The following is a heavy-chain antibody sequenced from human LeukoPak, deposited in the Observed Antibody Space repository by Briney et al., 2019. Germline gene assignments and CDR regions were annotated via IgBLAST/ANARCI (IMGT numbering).Heavy chain of an antibody. D-gene: IGHD4-17*01. CDR2: IKSKTDGGTT. CDR1: GFTFSNAW. CDR3: TTDPVTVTRLKLLHYYYMDV. V-gene: IGHV3-15*01. J-gene: IGHJ6*03. Sequence: GGSLRLSCAASGFTFSNAWMSWVRQAPGKGLEWVGRIKSKTDGGTTDYAAPVKGRFTISRGDSKNTLYMQMNSLKTEDTAVYYCTTDPVTVTRLKLLHYYYMDVWGKGTTVTVSS.